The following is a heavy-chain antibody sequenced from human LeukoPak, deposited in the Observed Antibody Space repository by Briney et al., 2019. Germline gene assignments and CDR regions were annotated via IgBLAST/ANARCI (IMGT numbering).Heavy chain of an antibody. CDR2: INPSGGST. CDR1: GYTFTNYG. V-gene: IGHV1-46*01. CDR3: ARASGSSRAWFDP. J-gene: IGHJ5*02. Sequence: ASVKVSCKASGYTFTNYGFTWARQAPGQGLEWMGIINPSGGSTSYAQRFQGRVTMTRDTSTSTVYMELSSLRSEDTAVYYCARASGSSRAWFDPWGQGTLVTVSS. D-gene: IGHD1-26*01.